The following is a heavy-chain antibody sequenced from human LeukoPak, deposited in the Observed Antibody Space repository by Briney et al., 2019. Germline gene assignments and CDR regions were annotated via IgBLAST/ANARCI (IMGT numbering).Heavy chain of an antibody. CDR1: GFPFSRYT. V-gene: IGHV3-21*01. CDR2: ITTSSSYI. Sequence: GGSLRLSCATSGFPFSRYTMNWVRQAPGKGLEWVSSITTSSSYIYYADSVKGRFTISRDNAKSSLFLQLDSLRVEDTAVYFCATKAVATYYFASWGQGTLVTVSS. D-gene: IGHD1-1*01. J-gene: IGHJ4*02. CDR3: ATKAVATYYFAS.